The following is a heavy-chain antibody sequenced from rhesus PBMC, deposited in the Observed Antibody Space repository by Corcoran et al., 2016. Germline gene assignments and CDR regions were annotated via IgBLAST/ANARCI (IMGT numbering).Heavy chain of an antibody. D-gene: IGHD2-21*01. CDR1: VVSISRTW. Sequence: QLQLQESGPGLVKPSATLSLTCAVSVVSISRTWWSWTRRPPGKGLEWIGRISGSGGNTRYNPSLKSRLTISTDTSKNQFSLKLSSVTAADTAVYYCAREYCTGSGCSSFDYWGQGVLVTVSS. CDR2: ISGSGGNT. J-gene: IGHJ4*01. V-gene: IGHV4-173*01. CDR3: AREYCTGSGCSSFDY.